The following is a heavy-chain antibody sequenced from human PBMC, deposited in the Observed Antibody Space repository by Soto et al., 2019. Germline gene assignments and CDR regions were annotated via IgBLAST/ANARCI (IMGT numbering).Heavy chain of an antibody. CDR1: GGSISRSSNH. Sequence: PSETLSLTCTVSGGSISRSSNHWGWIRQPPGKGLEWIGNIYYSENTYHNPPLKSRVTIPVDTPKTQFSLRLTSVTAADTAVYYCATHPPYGPLDHWGQGTLVTVSS. V-gene: IGHV4-39*01. CDR2: IYYSENT. J-gene: IGHJ4*02. D-gene: IGHD4-17*01. CDR3: ATHPPYGPLDH.